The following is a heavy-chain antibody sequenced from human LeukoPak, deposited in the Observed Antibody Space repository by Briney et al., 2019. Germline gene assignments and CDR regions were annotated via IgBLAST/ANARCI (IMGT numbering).Heavy chain of an antibody. CDR1: GYSFTSYW. CDR3: ARQSIGGTHGYSPFDY. V-gene: IGHV5-51*01. CDR2: IYPGDSDT. J-gene: IGHJ4*02. D-gene: IGHD5-24*01. Sequence: GESLKISCKGSGYSFTSYWIGWVRQMPGKGLEWMGIIYPGDSDTRYSPSFQGQVTISADKSISTAYLQWSSLKASDTAMYYCARQSIGGTHGYSPFDYWGQGTLVTVSS.